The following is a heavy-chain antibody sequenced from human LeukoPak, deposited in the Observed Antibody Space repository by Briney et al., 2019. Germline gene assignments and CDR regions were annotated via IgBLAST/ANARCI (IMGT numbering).Heavy chain of an antibody. CDR2: IIPILGIA. D-gene: IGHD3-22*01. CDR3: AREGGGITMMGGYYFDY. J-gene: IGHJ4*02. Sequence: ASMKVSCKASGGTFSSYTISWVRQAPGQGLEWMGRIIPILGIANYAQKFQGRVTITADKSTSTAYMELSSLRSEDTAVYYCAREGGGITMMGGYYFDYWGQGTLVTVSS. V-gene: IGHV1-69*04. CDR1: GGTFSSYT.